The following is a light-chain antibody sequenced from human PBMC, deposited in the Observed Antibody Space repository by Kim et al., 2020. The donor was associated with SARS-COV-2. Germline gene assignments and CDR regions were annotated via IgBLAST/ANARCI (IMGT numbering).Light chain of an antibody. CDR1: SLRSYY. V-gene: IGLV3-19*01. J-gene: IGLJ7*01. CDR2: GKN. CDR3: NSQDSSGNHAV. Sequence: SSELTQDPAVSVALGQTVRITCQGDSLRSYYASWYQQKPGQAPVLVIYGKNNRPSGIPDRFSGSSSGNTASLTITGAQAEDEADYYCNSQDSSGNHAVFGGGTQLTVL.